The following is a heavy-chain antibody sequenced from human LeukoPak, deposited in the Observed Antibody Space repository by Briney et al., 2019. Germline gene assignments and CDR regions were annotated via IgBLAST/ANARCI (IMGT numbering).Heavy chain of an antibody. CDR2: MNPNSGNT. Sequence: ASVKVSCKASGYTFTSYDINWVRQAPGQGLEWMGWMNPNSGNTDYAQKFQGRVTMTRDTSINTAYMELSNLRSEDAAVYYCARGSCSGGSCYDGNFDYWGQGTLVTVSS. CDR3: ARGSCSGGSCYDGNFDY. V-gene: IGHV1-8*01. CDR1: GYTFTSYD. D-gene: IGHD2-15*01. J-gene: IGHJ4*02.